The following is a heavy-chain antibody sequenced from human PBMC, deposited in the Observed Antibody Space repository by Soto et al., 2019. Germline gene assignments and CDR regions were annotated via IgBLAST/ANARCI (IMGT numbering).Heavy chain of an antibody. V-gene: IGHV5-51*01. D-gene: IGHD6-13*01. CDR3: ARRRAGNPDDWFDP. CDR1: GYSFSNYW. Sequence: PGESLKISCKGSGYSFSNYWIVWVRQMPGKCLDWMGIIYPGDSETKYSPSFQGQVTISADKSINTAYLQWISLKASDTAMYYCARRRAGNPDDWFDPWGQGTLVTVSS. CDR2: IYPGDSET. J-gene: IGHJ5*02.